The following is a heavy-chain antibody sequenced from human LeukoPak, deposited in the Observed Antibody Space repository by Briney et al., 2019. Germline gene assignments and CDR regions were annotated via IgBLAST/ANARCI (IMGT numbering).Heavy chain of an antibody. V-gene: IGHV4-59*08. Sequence: SETLSLTCTVSGGSISSYYWSWIRQPPGKGLEWIGYIYYSGSTNYNPSLKSRVTISVDTSKNQFSLKLSSVTAADTAVYYCARHETTVPYFGYWGQGTLVTVSS. CDR2: IYYSGST. J-gene: IGHJ4*02. D-gene: IGHD4-17*01. CDR1: GGSISSYY. CDR3: ARHETTVPYFGY.